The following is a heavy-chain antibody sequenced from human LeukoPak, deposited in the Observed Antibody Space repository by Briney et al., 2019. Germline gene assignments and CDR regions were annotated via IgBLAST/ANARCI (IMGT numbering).Heavy chain of an antibody. CDR3: ARGFSSTELQWLDDYFDY. Sequence: PSETLSLTCTVSGGSISSYYWSWIRQPPGKGLEWIGYIYYSGSTNYNPSLKSRVTISVDTSKNQFSLKLSSVTAADTAVYYCARGFSSTELQWLDDYFDYWGQGTLVTVSS. V-gene: IGHV4-59*01. D-gene: IGHD6-19*01. CDR2: IYYSGST. J-gene: IGHJ4*02. CDR1: GGSISSYY.